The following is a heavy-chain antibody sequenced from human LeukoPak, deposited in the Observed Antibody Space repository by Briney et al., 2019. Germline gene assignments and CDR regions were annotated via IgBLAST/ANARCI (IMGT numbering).Heavy chain of an antibody. Sequence: SETLSLTCTVSGCSISSSSYNWVWIRQPPGKELEWIGSIYYSGSTYYNPSLKSRVTISVDTSKNQFSLKLSSVTAADTAVYYCAGQGTGYCSGGSCYSRDYWGQGTLVTVSS. CDR3: AGQGTGYCSGGSCYSRDY. CDR1: GCSISSSSYN. D-gene: IGHD2-15*01. J-gene: IGHJ4*02. V-gene: IGHV4-39*01. CDR2: IYYSGST.